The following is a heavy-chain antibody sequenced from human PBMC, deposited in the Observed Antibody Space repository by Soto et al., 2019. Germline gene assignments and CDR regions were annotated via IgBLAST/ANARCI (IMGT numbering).Heavy chain of an antibody. CDR2: IGPRDSDT. Sequence: EVQLLESGGGLVQPGGSLRLSCAASGFTFSIYAMSWVRQAPGKGLEWVSGIGPRDSDTYFADSVKGRFTISRDISMDMLYLQLNSLRAEDTAVYYCAKGGTYHIGDIGYWCQGLLVTVSS. V-gene: IGHV3-23*01. CDR3: AKGGTYHIGDIGY. J-gene: IGHJ4*02. D-gene: IGHD5-12*01. CDR1: GFTFSIYA.